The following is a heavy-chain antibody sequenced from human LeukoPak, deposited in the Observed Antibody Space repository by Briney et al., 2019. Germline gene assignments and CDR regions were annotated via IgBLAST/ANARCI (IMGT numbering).Heavy chain of an antibody. CDR1: GGSFGDFY. CDR2: INHSGSA. CDR3: ARAGFALASLRGTPFDY. Sequence: SETLSLTCAVYGGSFGDFYWSWIRQPPGKGLEWIGEINHSGSANYNPSLKSRVTISVDTSKNQFSLKLSSVTAADTAVYYCARAGFALASLRGTPFDYWGQGTLVTVSS. D-gene: IGHD6-6*01. V-gene: IGHV4-34*01. J-gene: IGHJ4*02.